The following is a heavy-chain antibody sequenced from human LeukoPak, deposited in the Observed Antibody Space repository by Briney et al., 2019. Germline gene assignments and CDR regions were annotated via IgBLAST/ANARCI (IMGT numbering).Heavy chain of an antibody. CDR1: GFTFSSYA. Sequence: GGSLRLSCAASGFTFSSYAMHWVRQAPGKGLEWVAVISYDGSNKYYADSVKGRFTISRDNSKNTLYLQMNSLRAEDTAVYYCARDLYVGYCSGGSCSSGMDVWGQGTTVTVSS. CDR2: ISYDGSNK. D-gene: IGHD2-15*01. V-gene: IGHV3-30*04. J-gene: IGHJ6*02. CDR3: ARDLYVGYCSGGSCSSGMDV.